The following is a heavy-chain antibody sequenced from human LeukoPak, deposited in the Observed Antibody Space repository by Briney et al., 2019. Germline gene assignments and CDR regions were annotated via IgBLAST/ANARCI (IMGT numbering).Heavy chain of an antibody. D-gene: IGHD6-19*01. CDR1: GYIFSSYG. CDR2: ISVYNDNT. J-gene: IGHJ4*02. V-gene: IGHV1-18*01. CDR3: ARDSAANSDWYYFDY. Sequence: ASVKVSCKASGYIFSSYGISWVRQAPGQGIEWMGWISVYNDNTNYAQKLQARLSMTADTSTSTAYMELRSLRSDDTAVYYCARDSAANSDWYYFDYWGQGSLVTVSS.